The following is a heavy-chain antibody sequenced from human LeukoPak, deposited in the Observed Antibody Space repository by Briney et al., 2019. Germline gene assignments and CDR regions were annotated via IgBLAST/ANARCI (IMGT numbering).Heavy chain of an antibody. Sequence: GGSLRLSCAASGFTFSSYGMHWVRQAPGKGLEWVAVIWYDGSNKYYADSVKGRFTISRDNSKNTLYLQMNSLRAEDTAVYYCAREPLRNHFDYWGQGTLVTVSS. CDR1: GFTFSSYG. CDR3: AREPLRNHFDY. V-gene: IGHV3-33*01. D-gene: IGHD1-14*01. CDR2: IWYDGSNK. J-gene: IGHJ4*02.